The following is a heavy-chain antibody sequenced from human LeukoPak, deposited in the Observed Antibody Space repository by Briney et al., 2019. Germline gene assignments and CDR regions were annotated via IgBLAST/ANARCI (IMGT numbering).Heavy chain of an antibody. V-gene: IGHV3-21*04. CDR3: ARWLDGFTPLDF. J-gene: IGHJ4*02. D-gene: IGHD6-19*01. CDR1: GFTFDGYN. Sequence: GGSLRLSCAASGFTFDGYNFNWVRQAPGKGLEWVASISTSGRYINYTGSVRGRFTISRDNRKNLVFLQMNSLRVEDTATYYCARWLDGFTPLDFWGQGALVTVSS. CDR2: ISTSGRYI.